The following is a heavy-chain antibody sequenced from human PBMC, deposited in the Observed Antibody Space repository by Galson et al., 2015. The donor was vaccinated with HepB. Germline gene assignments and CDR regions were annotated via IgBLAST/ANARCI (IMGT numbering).Heavy chain of an antibody. J-gene: IGHJ4*02. CDR1: GFTFTSSA. V-gene: IGHV1-58*01. Sequence: SVKVSCKASGFTFTSSAVQWVRQARGRRLEWIGWIVVGSGNTNYAQKFQERVTITRDMSTSTAYMELSSLRSEDTAVYYCAADPGIVGATDFDYWGQGTLVTVSS. CDR2: IVVGSGNT. CDR3: AADPGIVGATDFDY. D-gene: IGHD1-26*01.